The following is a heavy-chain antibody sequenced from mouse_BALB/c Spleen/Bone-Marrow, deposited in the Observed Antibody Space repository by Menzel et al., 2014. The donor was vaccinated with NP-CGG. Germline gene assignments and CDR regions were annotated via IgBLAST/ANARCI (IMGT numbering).Heavy chain of an antibody. D-gene: IGHD2-1*01. CDR1: GFDFSRYW. V-gene: IGHV4-1*02. Sequence: EVKLVESGGGLVQPGGSLKLSCAASGFDFSRYWMSWVRQAPGKGLEWIGEINPDSSTINYTPSLKDKFIISRDNAKNTLYLQMSKVRSEDTPLYYCARPGWGNYVFVYWGQGTLVTVST. CDR3: ARPGWGNYVFVY. J-gene: IGHJ3*01. CDR2: INPDSSTI.